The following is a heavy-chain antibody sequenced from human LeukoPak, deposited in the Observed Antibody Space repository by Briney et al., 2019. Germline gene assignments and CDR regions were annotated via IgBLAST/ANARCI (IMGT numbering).Heavy chain of an antibody. J-gene: IGHJ4*02. D-gene: IGHD3-3*01. V-gene: IGHV1-8*01. Sequence: ASVKVSCKASGYTFTSYDINWVRQATGQGLEWMGWMNPNSGNTGYAQKFQGRVTTTRNTSISTAYMELSSLRSEDTAVYYCARGEEYYDFWSGYHLYYFDYWGQGTLVTVSS. CDR3: ARGEEYYDFWSGYHLYYFDY. CDR2: MNPNSGNT. CDR1: GYTFTSYD.